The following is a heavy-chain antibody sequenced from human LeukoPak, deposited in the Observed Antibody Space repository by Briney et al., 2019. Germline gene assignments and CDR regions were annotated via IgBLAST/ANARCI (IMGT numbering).Heavy chain of an antibody. CDR2: IRAKAYGGTT. Sequence: GGSLRLSCTASGFSFGDYAMTWFRQAPGKGPEWVGFIRAKAYGGTTEYAASVKGRFTISRDDSKSIAYLQMNSLQTEDTAVYFCTRVPIRTVTMIIVIRGHDAFDIWGQGTMVTVSS. CDR1: GFSFGDYA. J-gene: IGHJ3*02. CDR3: TRVPIRTVTMIIVIRGHDAFDI. D-gene: IGHD3-22*01. V-gene: IGHV3-49*03.